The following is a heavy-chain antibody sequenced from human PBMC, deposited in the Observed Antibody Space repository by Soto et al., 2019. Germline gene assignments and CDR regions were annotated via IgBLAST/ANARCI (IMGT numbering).Heavy chain of an antibody. V-gene: IGHV3-66*01. CDR2: IYSGGST. J-gene: IGHJ6*02. D-gene: IGHD3-9*01. CDR1: GFTVSSNY. CDR3: ARVATGYYYYGMDI. Sequence: EVQLVESGGGLVQPGGSLRLSCAASGFTVSSNYMTWVRQAPGKGLQWVSVIYSGGSTYYADSVKGRFTISRDKSKNTLYLQMNSLRAEDTAVYYCARVATGYYYYGMDIWGQRTPVTVSS.